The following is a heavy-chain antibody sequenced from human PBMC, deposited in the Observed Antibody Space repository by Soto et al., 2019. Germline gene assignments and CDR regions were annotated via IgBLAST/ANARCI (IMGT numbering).Heavy chain of an antibody. J-gene: IGHJ4*02. CDR3: ERDGTIQMSNCDC. D-gene: IGHD1-1*01. Sequence: QVLLVQSGAEVKKPGSSVKVSCTSSGGPFSSYGISWVRQVPGQGLEWLGGIIPLFGTPTYARNFQDRLTITSYESTTTAYMELSSLTSEDTASYFCERDGTIQMSNCDCWGQGTLVTVSA. CDR1: GGPFSSYG. V-gene: IGHV1-69*01. CDR2: IIPLFGTP.